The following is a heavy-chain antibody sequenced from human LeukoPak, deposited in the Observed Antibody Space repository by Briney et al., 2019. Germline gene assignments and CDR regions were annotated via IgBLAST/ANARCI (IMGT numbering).Heavy chain of an antibody. CDR1: GGSIFSYY. CDR2: IYSNGIT. CDR3: ARRAYYDTSGYYPASGYFDL. D-gene: IGHD3-22*01. V-gene: IGHV4-4*08. Sequence: PSETLSLTCTVSGGSIFSYYFNWIRQPPGKGLEWIGYIYSNGITNYNPSLRSRGTISIATSKNQFSLRLRSVTAADTAIYYRARRAYYDTSGYYPASGYFDLWGRGTLVTVSS. J-gene: IGHJ2*01.